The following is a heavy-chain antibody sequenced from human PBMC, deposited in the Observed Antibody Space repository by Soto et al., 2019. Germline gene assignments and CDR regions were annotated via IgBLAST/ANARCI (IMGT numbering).Heavy chain of an antibody. CDR2: ISGTGGST. V-gene: IGHV3-23*01. D-gene: IGHD2-2*01. CDR3: AKGEYADIVVVPAATYFHY. J-gene: IGHJ4*02. CDR1: GFTFSTYG. Sequence: GGSLRLSCAASGFTFSTYGMNWVRQAPGKGLEWVSAISGTGGSTYYADSVKGRFTISRDNSRNTLYLQMNSLGAEDTAVYYCAKGEYADIVVVPAATYFHYWGQGTLVTVSS.